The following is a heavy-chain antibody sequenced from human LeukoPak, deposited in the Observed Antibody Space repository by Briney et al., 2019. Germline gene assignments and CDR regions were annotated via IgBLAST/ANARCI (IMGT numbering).Heavy chain of an antibody. CDR3: APGLVMYFAY. CDR2: ISGSDTST. V-gene: IGHV3-23*01. J-gene: IGHJ4*02. CDR1: GFTFSTSP. D-gene: IGHD2-15*01. Sequence: GGSLRLSCEASGFTFSTSPMSWVLQAPGKGLEWISAISGSDTSTYYAVSVTGRFTISRDNSKNTLYLQMNSLRAEDTAVYYCAPGLVMYFAYWGRGTLVTVSS.